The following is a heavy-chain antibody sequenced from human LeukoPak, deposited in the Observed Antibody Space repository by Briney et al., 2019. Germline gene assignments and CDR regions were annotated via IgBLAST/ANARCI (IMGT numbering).Heavy chain of an antibody. V-gene: IGHV3-30*02. CDR3: AKDFRIAAAGQFDY. J-gene: IGHJ4*02. Sequence: GGSLRLSCAASGFTVSSNYMSWVRQAPGKGLEWVAFIRYDGSNKYYADSVKGRFTISRDNSKNTLYLQMNSLRAEDTAVYYCAKDFRIAAAGQFDYWGQGTLVTVSS. CDR2: IRYDGSNK. CDR1: GFTVSSNY. D-gene: IGHD6-13*01.